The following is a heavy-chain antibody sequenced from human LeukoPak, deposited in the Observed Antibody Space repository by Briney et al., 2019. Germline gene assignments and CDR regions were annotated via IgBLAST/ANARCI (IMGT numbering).Heavy chain of an antibody. CDR2: ISGSGSST. CDR1: GFSFNSYA. CDR3: AKGDTSSWSAFEI. D-gene: IGHD2-15*01. J-gene: IGHJ3*02. V-gene: IGHV3-23*01. Sequence: QTGGSLRLSYAASGFSFNSYAMSWVRQAPGKGLEWVSAISGSGSSTYYADSVKGWFTISRDNSKNTLYLQMKSLRVEDTAVYYCAKGDTSSWSAFEIWGQGTMVTVSS.